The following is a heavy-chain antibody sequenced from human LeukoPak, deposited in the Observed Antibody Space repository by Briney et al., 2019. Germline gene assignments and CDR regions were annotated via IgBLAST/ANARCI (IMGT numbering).Heavy chain of an antibody. CDR1: GGSISSYY. Sequence: SETLSLTCTVSGGSISSYYWSWIRQPPGKGLEWIGYIYYSGSNNDNPSLKSRVTIPVDTSKNQFTLKLSSVTAAYTAVYYCARVCRQQLAIDYWGQGTLVTVSS. D-gene: IGHD6-13*01. CDR3: ARVCRQQLAIDY. J-gene: IGHJ4*02. V-gene: IGHV4-59*01. CDR2: IYYSGSN.